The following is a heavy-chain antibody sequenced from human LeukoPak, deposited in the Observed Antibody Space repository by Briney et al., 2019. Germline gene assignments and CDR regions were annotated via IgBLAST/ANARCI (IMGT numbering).Heavy chain of an antibody. J-gene: IGHJ4*02. Sequence: SETLSLTCAVSGYSISSGYYWGWIRQPPGKGLEWIGSIYHSGSTYYNPSLKSRVTISVDTSKNQFPLKLSSVTAADTAVYYCARHSLGSVVPAAILDYWGQGTLVTVSS. D-gene: IGHD2-2*01. CDR3: ARHSLGSVVPAAILDY. CDR2: IYHSGST. V-gene: IGHV4-38-2*01. CDR1: GYSISSGYY.